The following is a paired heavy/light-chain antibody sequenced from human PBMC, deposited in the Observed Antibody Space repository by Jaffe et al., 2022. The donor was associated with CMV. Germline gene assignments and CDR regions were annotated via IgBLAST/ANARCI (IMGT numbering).Light chain of an antibody. CDR2: DVS. Sequence: QSALTQPASVSGSPGQSITISCTGTSSDVGGYNYVSWYQQHPGKAPKLMIYDVSNRPSGVSNRFSGSKSGNTASLTISGLQAEDEADYYCSSYTSSSLYVFGTGTKVTVL. CDR1: SSDVGGYNY. J-gene: IGLJ1*01. V-gene: IGLV2-14*03. CDR3: SSYTSSSLYV.
Heavy chain of an antibody. CDR2: ISYDGSNK. V-gene: IGHV3-30*18. Sequence: QVQLVESGGGVVQPGRSLRLSCAASGFTFSSYGMHWVRQAPGKGLEWVAVISYDGSNKYYADSVKGRFTISRDNSKNTLYLQMNSLRAEDTAVYYCAKDNWGSPYYYYYGMDVWGQGTTVTVSS. CDR1: GFTFSSYG. J-gene: IGHJ6*02. CDR3: AKDNWGSPYYYYYGMDV. D-gene: IGHD7-27*01.